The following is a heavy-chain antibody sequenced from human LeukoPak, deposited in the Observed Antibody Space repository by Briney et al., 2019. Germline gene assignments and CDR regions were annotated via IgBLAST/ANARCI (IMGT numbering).Heavy chain of an antibody. Sequence: GASVKVSCKASGGTFSSYAISWVRQAPGQGLEWMGGIIPIFGTANYAQKFQGRVTITADESTSTAYMELSSLRSEDTAVYYCARGPTLTYGSGSYYKKYGMDVWGQGTTVTVSS. CDR2: IIPIFGTA. CDR1: GGTFSSYA. CDR3: ARGPTLTYGSGSYYKKYGMDV. D-gene: IGHD3-10*01. J-gene: IGHJ6*02. V-gene: IGHV1-69*13.